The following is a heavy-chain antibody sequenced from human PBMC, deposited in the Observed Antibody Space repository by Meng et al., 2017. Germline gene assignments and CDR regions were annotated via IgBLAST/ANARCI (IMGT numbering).Heavy chain of an antibody. Sequence: VEVVGSGGGLVKPGGSRRLSCVASGLRFTDAWMSWVRQAPGKGLEWVGRIKRNRDGGTIDYAARVKGRFTISRDESKNTLYLQMDSLITEDTAVYFCATGAAAADHWGQGTLVTVSS. CDR3: ATGAAAADH. J-gene: IGHJ4*02. CDR2: IKRNRDGGTI. V-gene: IGHV3-15*01. D-gene: IGHD6-13*01. CDR1: GLRFTDAW.